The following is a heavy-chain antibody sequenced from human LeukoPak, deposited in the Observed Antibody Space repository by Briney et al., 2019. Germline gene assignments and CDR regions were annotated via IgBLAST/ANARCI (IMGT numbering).Heavy chain of an antibody. CDR1: GGSYSGYY. J-gene: IGHJ4*02. D-gene: IGHD3-22*01. CDR2: INHSGST. V-gene: IGHV4-34*01. CDR3: AGGPYPWLLLPSRKYYFDY. Sequence: SETLSLXCSVYGGSYSGYYWSWIRQPPGKGREWMGEINHSGSTNDNPSLKSRVTISVDTSKNQFSLKLSSVTAADTAVYYCAGGPYPWLLLPSRKYYFDYWGQGTLVTVSS.